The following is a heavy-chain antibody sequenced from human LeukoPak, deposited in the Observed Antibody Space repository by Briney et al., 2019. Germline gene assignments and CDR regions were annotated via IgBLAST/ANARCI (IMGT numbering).Heavy chain of an antibody. CDR3: TKGRSSWYVGNWFDP. J-gene: IGHJ5*02. CDR2: IDGSGVST. CDR1: GFTFSSYA. Sequence: GGSLRLSCAASGFTFSSYAMSWVRQSPGKGLEWVSAIDGSGVSTYYADSVKGRFTISRDNSKNTLYLQMNSLRAEDTAVYYCTKGRSSWYVGNWFDPWGQGTLVTVSS. V-gene: IGHV3-23*01. D-gene: IGHD6-13*01.